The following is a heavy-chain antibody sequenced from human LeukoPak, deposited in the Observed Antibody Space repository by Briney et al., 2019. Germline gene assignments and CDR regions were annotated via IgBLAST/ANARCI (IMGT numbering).Heavy chain of an antibody. V-gene: IGHV3-9*01. CDR2: ISWNSGSI. CDR1: GCTFDDYA. J-gene: IGHJ6*02. Sequence: SGGSLRLSCAASGCTFDDYAMHWVRQAPGKGLEWVSGISWNSGSIGYADSVKGRFTISSDNAKNSLYLQMNSLRAEDTALYYCGKEGRYSRRPSSGMDVLGQRTTVTVSS. CDR3: GKEGRYSRRPSSGMDV. D-gene: IGHD6-13*01.